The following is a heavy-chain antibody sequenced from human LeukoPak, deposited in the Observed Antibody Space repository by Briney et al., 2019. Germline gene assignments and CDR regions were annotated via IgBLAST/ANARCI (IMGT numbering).Heavy chain of an antibody. J-gene: IGHJ4*02. Sequence: PSETLSLTCDVSGGSITQTNYWTWVRQPPGKGLEWIGEVNLQGGTNYNPSLLRRVAISVDTSANHVSLQMTSVTAADTAVYYCARSALDTSGTYYNPQPFDYWGQGTLVIVSS. D-gene: IGHD3-10*01. CDR3: ARSALDTSGTYYNPQPFDY. CDR2: VNLQGGT. V-gene: IGHV4-4*02. CDR1: GGSITQTNY.